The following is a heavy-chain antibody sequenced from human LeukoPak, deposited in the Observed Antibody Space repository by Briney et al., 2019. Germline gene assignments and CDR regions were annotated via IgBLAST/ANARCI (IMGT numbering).Heavy chain of an antibody. CDR1: GFTFSNYA. V-gene: IGHV3-30*04. Sequence: GGSLRLSCAASGFTFSNYAMHWVRQAPGKGLEWVAVISYDGSNKYYADSVKGRFTISRDNSKNTPYLQMNSLRAEDTAVYYCARDSYGFDYWGQGTLVTVSS. J-gene: IGHJ4*02. CDR2: ISYDGSNK. CDR3: ARDSYGFDY. D-gene: IGHD4-17*01.